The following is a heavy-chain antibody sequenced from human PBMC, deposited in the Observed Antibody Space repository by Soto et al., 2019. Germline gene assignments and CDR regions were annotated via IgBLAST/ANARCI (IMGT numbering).Heavy chain of an antibody. CDR3: ARVRSSSPYPYELDY. CDR2: INPSGGST. Sequence: GASVKVSCKASGYTFTSYYMHWVRQAPGQGLEWMGIINPSGGSTSYAQKFQGRVTMTRDTSTSTVYMELSSLRSEDTAVYYCARVRSSSPYPYELDYWGQGTLVTVSS. D-gene: IGHD6-13*01. V-gene: IGHV1-46*01. J-gene: IGHJ4*02. CDR1: GYTFTSYY.